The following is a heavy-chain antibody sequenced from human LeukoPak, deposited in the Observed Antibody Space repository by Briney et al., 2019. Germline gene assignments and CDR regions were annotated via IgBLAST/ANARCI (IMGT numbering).Heavy chain of an antibody. CDR3: ARVRLGCSGGSCYVENFDY. J-gene: IGHJ4*02. V-gene: IGHV3-66*01. CDR2: IYSGGST. Sequence: GGSLRLSCAASGFTVSSNYMSWVRQAPGKGLEWVSVIYSGGSTYYADSVKGRFTISRDNSKNTLYLQMNSLRAEDTAVYYCARVRLGCSGGSCYVENFDYWGQGTLVTVSS. CDR1: GFTVSSNY. D-gene: IGHD2-15*01.